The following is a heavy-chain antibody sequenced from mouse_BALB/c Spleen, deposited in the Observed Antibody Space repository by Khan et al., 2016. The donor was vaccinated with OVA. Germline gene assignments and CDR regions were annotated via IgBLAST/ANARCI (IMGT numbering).Heavy chain of an antibody. CDR1: GYTFSNYA. Sequence: EVELVESGGGLVKPGGSLKLSCAASGYTFSNYAMSWVRQSPENRLEWVASISSGDSTYYPDSMKGRFTISRDNARNILYLQRGSLGSEYTAMYYCARDDWFAYWVQGTLVTVSA. CDR2: ISSGDST. V-gene: IGHV5-6-5*01. J-gene: IGHJ3*01. CDR3: ARDDWFAY.